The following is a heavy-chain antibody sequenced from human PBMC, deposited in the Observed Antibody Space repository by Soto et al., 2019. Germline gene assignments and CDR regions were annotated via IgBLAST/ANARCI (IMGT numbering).Heavy chain of an antibody. CDR3: ASTFEVVVPAAIGWFDP. J-gene: IGHJ5*02. V-gene: IGHV4-34*01. CDR2: INHSGST. CDR1: GGSFSGYY. D-gene: IGHD2-2*01. Sequence: ASETLSLTCAVYGGSFSGYYWSWIRQPPGKGLEWIGEINHSGSTNYNPSLKSRVTISVDTSKNQFSLKLSSVTAADTAVYYCASTFEVVVPAAIGWFDPWGQGTLVTVSS.